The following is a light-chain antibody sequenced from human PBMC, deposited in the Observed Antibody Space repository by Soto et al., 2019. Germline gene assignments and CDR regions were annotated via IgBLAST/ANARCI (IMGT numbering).Light chain of an antibody. CDR3: CSYAGSYTWV. CDR1: SSDIGAYDY. CDR2: DVS. Sequence: QSALTQPASLSGSPGQSITISCTGTSSDIGAYDYVSWFQQHPGKAPKLIIYDVSKRPSGVPDRFSGSKSGNTASLTISGLQAEDEADYYCCSYAGSYTWVFGGGTKVTVL. V-gene: IGLV2-11*01. J-gene: IGLJ3*02.